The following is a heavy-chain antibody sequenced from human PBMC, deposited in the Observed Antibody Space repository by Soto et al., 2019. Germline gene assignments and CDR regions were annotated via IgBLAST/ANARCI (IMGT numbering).Heavy chain of an antibody. Sequence: SETMSLTCTVSGGSISSYYWSWIRQPTGKGLEWIGYIYYSGSTNYNPSLKSRVTISVDTSKNQFSLKLSSVTAADTAVYYCASSGGYSYGYFVSVYWGQGTLVTVSS. CDR3: ASSGGYSYGYFVSVY. CDR1: GGSISSYY. D-gene: IGHD5-18*01. V-gene: IGHV4-59*01. J-gene: IGHJ4*02. CDR2: IYYSGST.